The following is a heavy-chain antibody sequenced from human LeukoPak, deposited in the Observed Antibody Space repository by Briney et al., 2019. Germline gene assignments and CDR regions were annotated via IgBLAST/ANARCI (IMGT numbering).Heavy chain of an antibody. CDR2: INHSGST. CDR1: GGSFSGYY. D-gene: IGHD3-3*01. V-gene: IGHV4-34*01. CDR3: ARGNTDFWSGYGNWFDP. J-gene: IGHJ5*02. Sequence: PSETLSLTCAVYGGSFSGYYWSWIRQPPGKGLEWIGEINHSGSTNYNPSLKSRVTISVDTSKNQFSLKLSSVTAADTAVYYCARGNTDFWSGYGNWFDPWGQGTLVTVSS.